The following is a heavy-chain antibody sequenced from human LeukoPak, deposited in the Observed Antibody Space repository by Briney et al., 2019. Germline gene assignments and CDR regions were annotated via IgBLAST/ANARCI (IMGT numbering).Heavy chain of an antibody. D-gene: IGHD2-15*01. CDR1: GFTFSSYS. V-gene: IGHV3-48*01. J-gene: IGHJ4*02. CDR2: ISSSSSTI. Sequence: GGSLRLSCAASGFTFSSYSMNWVRQAPGKGLEWVSYISSSSSTIYYADSVKGRFTISRDNAKNSLYLQMNSLRAEDTAVYYCARAARGYCSGGSCYPGYYFDYWGQGTLVTVSS. CDR3: ARAARGYCSGGSCYPGYYFDY.